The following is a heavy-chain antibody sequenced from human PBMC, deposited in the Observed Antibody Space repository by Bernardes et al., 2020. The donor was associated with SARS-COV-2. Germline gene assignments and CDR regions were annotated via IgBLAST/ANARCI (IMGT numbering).Heavy chain of an antibody. CDR3: ARGQQQLVLFPYYYYYGMDV. J-gene: IGHJ6*02. D-gene: IGHD6-13*01. CDR1: GFTFSSYC. Sequence: GGSLRLSCAASGFTFSSYCMHWVRQAPGKGLVWVSRINSDGSSTSYADSVKGRFTISRDNAKNTLYLQMNSLRAEDTAVYYCARGQQQLVLFPYYYYYGMDVWGQGTTVTVSS. CDR2: INSDGSST. V-gene: IGHV3-74*01.